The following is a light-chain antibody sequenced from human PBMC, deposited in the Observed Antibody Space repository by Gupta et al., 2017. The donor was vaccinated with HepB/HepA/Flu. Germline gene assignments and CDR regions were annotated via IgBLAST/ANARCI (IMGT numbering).Light chain of an antibody. V-gene: IGKV1-16*01. CDR2: AAS. J-gene: IGKJ4*01. CDR1: DRIASS. Sequence: DIQLTQSPSSLSASVGDRVTITCRANDRIASSVAWFQQKPGKAPKALIDAASSLQSGVPSRFSGSGSGTDFTLTISSLQPEDSGTYYCQQYDSYPLTFGGGTKVEIK. CDR3: QQYDSYPLT.